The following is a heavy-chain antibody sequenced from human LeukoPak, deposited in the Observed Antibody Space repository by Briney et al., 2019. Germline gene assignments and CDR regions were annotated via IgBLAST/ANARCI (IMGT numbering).Heavy chain of an antibody. V-gene: IGHV1-69*01. D-gene: IGHD2-21*01. Sequence: GSSVKASCKASGGTFSSYAISWVRQAPGQGLEWMGGIIPIFGTANYAQKFQGRVTITADESTSTAYMELSSLRSEDTAVYYCARWYPPTYSSYNWFDPWGQGTLVTVSS. CDR1: GGTFSSYA. J-gene: IGHJ5*02. CDR3: ARWYPPTYSSYNWFDP. CDR2: IIPIFGTA.